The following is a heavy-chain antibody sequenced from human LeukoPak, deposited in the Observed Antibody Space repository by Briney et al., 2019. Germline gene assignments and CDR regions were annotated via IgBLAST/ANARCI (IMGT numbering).Heavy chain of an antibody. CDR1: GFTFRSYG. D-gene: IGHD1-26*01. CDR2: IRRDESDK. Sequence: GGSLRLSCAASGFTFRSYGMHWVRQAPGEGLEWVAFIRRDESDKYYADSVRGRFTISRDNSKNTVYLQMNSLRPEDTAIYYCTREGDFDYWGQGTLVTVSS. V-gene: IGHV3-30*02. CDR3: TREGDFDY. J-gene: IGHJ4*02.